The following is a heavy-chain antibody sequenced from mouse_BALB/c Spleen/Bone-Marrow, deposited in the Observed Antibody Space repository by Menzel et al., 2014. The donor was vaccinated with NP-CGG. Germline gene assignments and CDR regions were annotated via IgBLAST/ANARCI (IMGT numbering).Heavy chain of an antibody. Sequence: EVQLQESGPELVKPGASVKVSCKASGYAFTNHNMYWVKQSHGKSLEWIGYNDPYSGGTNYNQKFKGKATLTVDKSSSTAYMHLNSLTSEDSAVYYCARLGTTAVPDYWGQGTTLTVSS. CDR2: NDPYSGGT. V-gene: IGHV1S135*01. J-gene: IGHJ2*01. CDR3: ARLGTTAVPDY. D-gene: IGHD1-1*01. CDR1: GYAFTNHN.